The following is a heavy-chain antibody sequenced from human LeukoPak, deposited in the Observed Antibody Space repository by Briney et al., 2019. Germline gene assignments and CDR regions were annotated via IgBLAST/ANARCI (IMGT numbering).Heavy chain of an antibody. CDR3: ARYYYDRSGYPYYLDY. CDR1: GFTFSSYA. Sequence: GGSLRLSCAASGFTFSSYAMSWVRQAPGKGLEWVSAISGSGGSTYYADSAKGRFTISRDNSKNTVYLQMNSLRAEDTAVYYCARYYYDRSGYPYYLDYWGQGTLVTVSS. J-gene: IGHJ4*02. CDR2: ISGSGGST. V-gene: IGHV3-23*01. D-gene: IGHD3-22*01.